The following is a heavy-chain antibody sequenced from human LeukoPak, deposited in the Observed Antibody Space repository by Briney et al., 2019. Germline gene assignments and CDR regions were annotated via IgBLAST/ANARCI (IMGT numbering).Heavy chain of an antibody. CDR3: AKGNSGYNSGYYYHFFDY. D-gene: IGHD5-12*01. CDR2: IGGGGGT. Sequence: PGGSLRLSCAASGFTFNTYAMSGVRQAPGKGLEWVSSIGGGGGTYYADSLKGRFTISRDNSKNTLYLQMNSLRAEDTAVYYCAKGNSGYNSGYYYHFFDYWGQGTLVTVSS. V-gene: IGHV3-23*01. J-gene: IGHJ4*02. CDR1: GFTFNTYA.